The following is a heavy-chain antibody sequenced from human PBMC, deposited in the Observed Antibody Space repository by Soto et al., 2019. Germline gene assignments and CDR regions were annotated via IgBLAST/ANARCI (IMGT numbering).Heavy chain of an antibody. CDR2: IYYTGST. V-gene: IGHV4-31*03. J-gene: IGHJ3*02. CDR1: GVSISSGGYY. D-gene: IGHD1-1*01. Sequence: QVQLQESGPGLVKPSQTLSLTCTVSGVSISSGGYYWSWIRQHPGKGLEWIGYIYYTGSTYYNPSLKSRVTMSLDTSKNQFSRKLSSVTVADTAVYYCARGSQLERDAFDIWGQGTMVTVSS. CDR3: ARGSQLERDAFDI.